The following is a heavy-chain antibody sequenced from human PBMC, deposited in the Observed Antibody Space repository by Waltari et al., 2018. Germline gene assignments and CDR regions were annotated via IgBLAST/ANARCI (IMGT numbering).Heavy chain of an antibody. V-gene: IGHV4-31*01. CDR3: ARGAYDGSGYHFDD. CDR1: GGSISSSGSY. Sequence: QVQLQESGPGLVKPSQTLSLTCTVSGGSISSSGSYWSWIRHHPGKGLEWIGYIYYSGSTFYNPSLESLDTMSVDTSKNQFSLKLRSVTAADTAVYYCARGAYDGSGYHFDDWGQGTLVTVSS. CDR2: IYYSGST. J-gene: IGHJ4*02. D-gene: IGHD3-22*01.